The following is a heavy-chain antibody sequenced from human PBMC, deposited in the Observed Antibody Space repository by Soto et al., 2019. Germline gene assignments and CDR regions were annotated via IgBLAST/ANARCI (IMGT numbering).Heavy chain of an antibody. V-gene: IGHV4-34*01. CDR1: GGSFSGYY. Sequence: QVQLQQWGAGLLKPSETLSLTCAVYGGSFSGYYWSWIRQPPGKGLEWIGEINHSGSTNYNPSLKSRVTISVDTSKNQLSLKLSSVTAADTAVYYCARIPTMVRGGIDYWGQGTLVTVSS. J-gene: IGHJ4*02. D-gene: IGHD3-10*01. CDR2: INHSGST. CDR3: ARIPTMVRGGIDY.